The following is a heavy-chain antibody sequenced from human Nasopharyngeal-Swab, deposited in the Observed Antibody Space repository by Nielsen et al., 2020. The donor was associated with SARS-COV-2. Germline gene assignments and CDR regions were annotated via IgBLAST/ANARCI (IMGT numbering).Heavy chain of an antibody. CDR2: INPNSGGT. CDR3: ARERRHGSGSYYYYYGMDV. D-gene: IGHD3-10*01. Sequence: WVRQAPGQGLEWMGRINPNSGGTNYAQKFQGRVTMTRDTSISTAYMELSRLRSDDTAVYYCARERRHGSGSYYYYYGMDVWGQGTTVTVSS. V-gene: IGHV1-2*06. J-gene: IGHJ6*02.